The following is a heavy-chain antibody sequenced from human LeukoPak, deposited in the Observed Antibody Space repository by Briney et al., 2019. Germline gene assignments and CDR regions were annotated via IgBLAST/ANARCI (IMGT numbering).Heavy chain of an antibody. CDR1: GFTFSTNW. V-gene: IGHV3-74*01. D-gene: IGHD3-22*01. CDR2: INGDGSTT. CDR3: ARDYYDSSGYPYYFDY. J-gene: IGHJ4*02. Sequence: GGSLRLSCAASGFTFSTNWMHWVRQAPGEGLVWVSRINGDGSTTRYADSVEGRFTISRDNSKNTLYLQMNSLRAEDTAVYYCARDYYDSSGYPYYFDYWGQGTLVTVSS.